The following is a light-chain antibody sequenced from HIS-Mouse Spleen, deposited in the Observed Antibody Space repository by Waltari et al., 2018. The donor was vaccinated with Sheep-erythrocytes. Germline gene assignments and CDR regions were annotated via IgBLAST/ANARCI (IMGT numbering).Light chain of an antibody. J-gene: IGLJ1*01. CDR1: SGSIASNY. CDR2: ADN. Sequence: NFMLTQPHSVSESPGKTVTISCTRSSGSIASNYVQWYQQRPGSAHTTVIYADNQRPSVVPDRFSGSIDSSSNSASLTISGLKTEDEADYYCQSYDSSNYVFGTGTKVTVL. V-gene: IGLV6-57*04. CDR3: QSYDSSNYV.